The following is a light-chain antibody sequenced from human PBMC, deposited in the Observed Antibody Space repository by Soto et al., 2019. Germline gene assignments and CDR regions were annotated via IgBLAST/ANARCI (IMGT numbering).Light chain of an antibody. CDR1: QTVTSS. Sequence: DIVLTQSPGTLSLSPGERATLSCRASQTVTSSFLAWYQQKPGQSPRLLISGASTRATGIPARFSGSGSGTEFTLTISSLQSEDFAVYHCQQYNDWPKTFGHGTKVDIK. J-gene: IGKJ1*01. CDR2: GAS. V-gene: IGKV3-15*01. CDR3: QQYNDWPKT.